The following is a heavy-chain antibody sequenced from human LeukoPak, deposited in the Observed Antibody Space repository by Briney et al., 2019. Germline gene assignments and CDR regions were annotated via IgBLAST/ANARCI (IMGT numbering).Heavy chain of an antibody. CDR2: ISSSSSTI. D-gene: IGHD6-13*01. CDR3: AKGVEGRAAAGRGDYFDY. J-gene: IGHJ4*02. CDR1: GFTFSSYS. Sequence: GGSLRLSCAASGFTFSSYSMNWVRQAPGKGLDWVSYISSSSSTIYYADSVKGRFTISRDNSKNTLYLQMNSLRAEDTAVYYCAKGVEGRAAAGRGDYFDYWGQGTLVTVSS. V-gene: IGHV3-48*01.